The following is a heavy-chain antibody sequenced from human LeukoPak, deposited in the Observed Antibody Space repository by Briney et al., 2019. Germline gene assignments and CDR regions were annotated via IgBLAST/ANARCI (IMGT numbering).Heavy chain of an antibody. D-gene: IGHD5-18*01. J-gene: IGHJ4*02. Sequence: SETLSLTCTVSGGSISSYYWSWIRQPPGKGLEWIGYIYYSGSANYNPSLKSRVTISVDTSKNQSSLKLSSVTAADTAVYYCARDRGSYGSDYWGQGTLVTVSS. CDR2: IYYSGSA. CDR3: ARDRGSYGSDY. V-gene: IGHV4-59*01. CDR1: GGSISSYY.